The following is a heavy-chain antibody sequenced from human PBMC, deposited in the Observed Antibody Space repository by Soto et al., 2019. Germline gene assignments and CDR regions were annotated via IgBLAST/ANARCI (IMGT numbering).Heavy chain of an antibody. J-gene: IGHJ6*02. Sequence: SETLSLTCTVSGGSISSYYWSWIRQPPGKGLEWIGYIYYSGSTNYNPSLKSRVTISVDTSKNQFSLKLSSVTAADTAVYYCARDGAAAGDYYYGMDVWGQGTTVTVSS. D-gene: IGHD6-13*01. CDR1: GGSISSYY. CDR3: ARDGAAAGDYYYGMDV. V-gene: IGHV4-59*01. CDR2: IYYSGST.